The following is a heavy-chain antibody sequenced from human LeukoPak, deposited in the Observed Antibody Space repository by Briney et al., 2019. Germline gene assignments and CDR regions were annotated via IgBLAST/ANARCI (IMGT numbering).Heavy chain of an antibody. CDR1: GFTFTNYW. CDR3: ARVIVGGMRAFDM. V-gene: IGHV3-74*03. J-gene: IGHJ3*02. Sequence: GGSLRLSCAASGFTFTNYWMHWVRQAPGKGLVWVSRIDGDGTTKYADSVRGRFTISRDNAKKTLYLQMNGLRAEDMAVYYCARVIVGGMRAFDMWGQGTMVTVSP. D-gene: IGHD1-26*01. CDR2: IDGDGTT.